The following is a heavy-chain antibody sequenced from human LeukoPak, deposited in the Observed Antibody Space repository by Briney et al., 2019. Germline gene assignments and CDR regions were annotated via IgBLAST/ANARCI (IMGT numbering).Heavy chain of an antibody. CDR2: VYSDGTT. V-gene: IGHV4-4*07. CDR3: ARVVSGGTFDS. J-gene: IGHJ5*01. Sequence: PETLSLTCTVSAGAIGSYYWNWVRQPADKGFEWIGHVYSDGTTNYNPSLKSRLTMSIDKAKNKFSLKVNSVTAADTAVYYCARVVSGGTFDSWGQGTLVSVSS. CDR1: AGAIGSYY. D-gene: IGHD1-1*01.